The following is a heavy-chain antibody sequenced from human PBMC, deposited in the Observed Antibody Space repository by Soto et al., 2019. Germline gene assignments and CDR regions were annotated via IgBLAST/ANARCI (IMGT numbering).Heavy chain of an antibody. D-gene: IGHD5-18*01. Sequence: TLSLTCTVSGGSISSGGYYWSWIRQHPGKGLEWIGYIYYSWSTYYNPSLKSRVTISVDTSKNQFSLKLSSVTAADTAAYSCVRRGHSYDFDYWGQGNLVSVSS. V-gene: IGHV4-31*03. CDR2: IYYSWST. CDR1: GGSISSGGYY. CDR3: VRRGHSYDFDY. J-gene: IGHJ4*02.